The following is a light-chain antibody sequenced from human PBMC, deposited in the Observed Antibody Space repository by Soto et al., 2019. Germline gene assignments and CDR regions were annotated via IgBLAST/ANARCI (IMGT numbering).Light chain of an antibody. CDR3: SSFRSSSTSYV. Sequence: QSVLTQPASVSGVPGQASTISCTGTSSDIGDSNYVSWYQQHPGKAPKLVIYDVSNRPSGVSNRFSGSKSANTASLTISGLQAEDEADYYCSSFRSSSTSYVFGTGTKVTVL. CDR1: SSDIGDSNY. V-gene: IGLV2-14*03. CDR2: DVS. J-gene: IGLJ1*01.